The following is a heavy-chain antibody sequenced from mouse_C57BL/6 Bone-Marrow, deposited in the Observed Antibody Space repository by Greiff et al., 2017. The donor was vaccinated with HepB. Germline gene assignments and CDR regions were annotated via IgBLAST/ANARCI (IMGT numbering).Heavy chain of an antibody. V-gene: IGHV1-64*01. CDR3: AREGDYDYDESFAY. D-gene: IGHD2-4*01. CDR1: GYTFTSYW. CDR2: IHPNSGST. J-gene: IGHJ3*01. Sequence: VQLQQPGAELVKPGASVKLSCKASGYTFTSYWMHWVKQRPGQGLEWIGMIHPNSGSTNYNEKFKSKATLTVDKSSSTAYMQLSSLTSEDSAVYYCAREGDYDYDESFAYWGQGTLVTVSA.